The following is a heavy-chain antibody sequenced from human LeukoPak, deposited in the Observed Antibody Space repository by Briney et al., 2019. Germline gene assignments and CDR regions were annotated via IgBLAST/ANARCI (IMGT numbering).Heavy chain of an antibody. CDR2: INPNSGGT. J-gene: IGHJ4*02. CDR3: ARGRDGYKTFDY. D-gene: IGHD5-24*01. CDR1: GYTFTGYY. Sequence: ASVKVSCKASGYTFTGYYMHWVRQAPGQGLEWMGRINPNSGGTNYAQKFQGRVTVTRDTSISTAYMELSRLRSDDTAVYYCARGRDGYKTFDYWGQGTLVTVSS. V-gene: IGHV1-2*06.